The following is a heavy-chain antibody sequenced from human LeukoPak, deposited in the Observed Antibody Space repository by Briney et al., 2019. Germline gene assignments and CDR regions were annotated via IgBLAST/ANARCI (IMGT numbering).Heavy chain of an antibody. Sequence: GGSLRLSCAASGFTFSSYGMHWVRQAPGKGLEWVSYISSSGSTIYYADSVKGRFTISRDNAKNSPYLQMNSLRAEDTAVYYCAELGITMIGGVWGKGTTVTISS. CDR2: ISSSGSTI. J-gene: IGHJ6*04. CDR1: GFTFSSYG. CDR3: AELGITMIGGV. V-gene: IGHV3-48*04. D-gene: IGHD3-10*02.